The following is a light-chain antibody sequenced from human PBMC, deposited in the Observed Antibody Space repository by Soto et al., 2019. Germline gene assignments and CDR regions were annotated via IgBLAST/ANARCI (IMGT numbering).Light chain of an antibody. V-gene: IGLV2-14*03. CDR1: SSGVGGYNY. CDR3: NSYTSSGTYV. CDR2: DVS. J-gene: IGLJ1*01. Sequence: QSALAQPASVSGSPGQSITISCTGSSSGVGGYNYVSWYQHLPGKAPELMIYDVSNRPSGVSNRFSGSKSGNTASLTISGLQAEDEAEYYCNSYTSSGTYVFGTGTKVTVL.